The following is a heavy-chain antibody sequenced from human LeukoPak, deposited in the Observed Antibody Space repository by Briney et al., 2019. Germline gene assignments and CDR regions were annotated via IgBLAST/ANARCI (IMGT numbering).Heavy chain of an antibody. CDR2: INPNSGGT. V-gene: IGHV1-2*02. J-gene: IGHJ6*03. D-gene: IGHD6-13*01. CDR1: GYTFTGYC. Sequence: GASVKVSCKASGYTFTGYCMHWVRQAPGQGLEWMGWINPNSGGTDYAQKFQGRVTMTRDTSISAAYMELSRLRSDDTAVYYCASLAGSSWSIGPGYYYYMDVWGKGTTVTVSS. CDR3: ASLAGSSWSIGPGYYYYMDV.